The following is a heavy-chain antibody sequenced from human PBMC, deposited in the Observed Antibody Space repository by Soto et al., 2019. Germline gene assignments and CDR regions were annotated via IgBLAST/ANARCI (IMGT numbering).Heavy chain of an antibody. Sequence: XGSLRLSCAASGFSFSSYWMSWVRQAPGKGLEWVANIKQDGSEKYYVDSVKGRFTISRDNAKNSLYLRMNSLRVDDTAVYYCARDRLVGPYQTWGQGTLVTVSS. D-gene: IGHD1-26*01. CDR3: ARDRLVGPYQT. CDR2: IKQDGSEK. J-gene: IGHJ4*02. V-gene: IGHV3-7*01. CDR1: GFSFSSYW.